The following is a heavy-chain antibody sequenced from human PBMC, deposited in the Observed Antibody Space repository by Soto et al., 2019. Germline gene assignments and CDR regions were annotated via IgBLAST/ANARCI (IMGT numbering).Heavy chain of an antibody. CDR1: GFTSSRYS. CDR3: AQNFDY. Sequence: GGSLRLSCSASGFTSSRYSMTWVRQGPEKGLEWVSEISADGTRTYYADSVKGRFTVSRDNSKNTLYLQMNSLRAEDTAIYYCAQNFDYWGQGTLVTVSS. J-gene: IGHJ4*02. CDR2: ISADGTRT. V-gene: IGHV3-23*01.